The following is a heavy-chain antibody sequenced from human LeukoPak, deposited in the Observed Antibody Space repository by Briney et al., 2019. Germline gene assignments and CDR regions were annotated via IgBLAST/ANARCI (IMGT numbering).Heavy chain of an antibody. CDR1: GGSISSYY. V-gene: IGHV4-59*01. Sequence: PSETLSLTCTVSGGSISSYYWSWIRQPPGKGLEWIGYILYSENTNFNPSLKSRVTISVDTSKNQISLKLSSVTAADTAVYYCARGQRRLQDYWGQGTLVTVSS. CDR2: ILYSENT. CDR3: ARGQRRLQDY. J-gene: IGHJ4*02.